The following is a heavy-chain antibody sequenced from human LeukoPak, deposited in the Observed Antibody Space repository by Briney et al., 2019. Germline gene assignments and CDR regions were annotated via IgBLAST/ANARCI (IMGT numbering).Heavy chain of an antibody. J-gene: IGHJ4*02. CDR2: ISGSGGST. Sequence: PGGSLRLSCAASGFTFSSYAMSWVRQAPGKGLEWVSAISGSGGSTYYADSVKGRFTISGDNSKNTLYLQMNSLRAEDTAVYYCASLRLKVFDYWGQGTLVTVSS. D-gene: IGHD5-12*01. CDR3: ASLRLKVFDY. CDR1: GFTFSSYA. V-gene: IGHV3-23*01.